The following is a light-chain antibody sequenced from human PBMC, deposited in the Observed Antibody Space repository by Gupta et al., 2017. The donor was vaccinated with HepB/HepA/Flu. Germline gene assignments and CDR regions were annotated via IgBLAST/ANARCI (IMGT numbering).Light chain of an antibody. V-gene: IGKV3-11*01. CDR3: QQRSDWPLIT. Sequence: EIVLTQSPATLSLSPWERATLSCRASQSVSSYLAWYQQKPGQAPRLLIYDASNRATGIPARFSGSGSGKDFTLTISSLEPEDFAVYYCQQRSDWPLITFGRGTKVEIK. CDR1: QSVSSY. J-gene: IGKJ4*01. CDR2: DAS.